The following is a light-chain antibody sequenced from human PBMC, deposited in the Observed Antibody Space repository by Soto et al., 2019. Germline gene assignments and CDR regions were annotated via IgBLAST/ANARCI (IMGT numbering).Light chain of an antibody. Sequence: EIVWAQSPTHLSFSQARLSHLYCRASETIRNLLAWYQQRPGQALRLLTEDAVSRAPGIPARFSGGASWTECTLTIRSLHSEDCTVYYCQQYNKWPLMFGQGTKVDIK. CDR3: QQYNKWPLM. CDR2: DAV. J-gene: IGKJ1*01. V-gene: IGKV3D-15*01. CDR1: ETIRNL.